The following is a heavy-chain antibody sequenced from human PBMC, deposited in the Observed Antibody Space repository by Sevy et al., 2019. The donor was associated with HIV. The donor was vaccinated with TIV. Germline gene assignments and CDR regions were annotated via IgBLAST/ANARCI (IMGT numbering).Heavy chain of an antibody. Sequence: GGSLRLSCAASGFTFSSYSMNWVRQAPGKGLEWVSHISSSSSTIYYADSVKGLFDISRDNAKNSLYMQMKSLRAENTAVYYCARDFAPYYYDSSGYYYLYWGQGTLVTVSS. J-gene: IGHJ4*02. D-gene: IGHD3-22*01. CDR1: GFTFSSYS. V-gene: IGHV3-48*01. CDR3: ARDFAPYYYDSSGYYYLY. CDR2: ISSSSSTI.